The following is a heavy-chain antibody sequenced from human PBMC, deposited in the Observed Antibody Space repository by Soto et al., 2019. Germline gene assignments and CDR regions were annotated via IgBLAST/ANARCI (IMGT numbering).Heavy chain of an antibody. J-gene: IGHJ6*02. CDR2: INHSGST. Sequence: PSETLSLTCSVSGASIHIGGYYWSWIRQPPGKRLEWIGEINHSGSTNYNPSLKSRVTISVDTSKNQFSLKLSSVTAADTAVYYCARVSYYGSGSDYYYYGMDVWGQGTTVTVSS. D-gene: IGHD3-10*01. CDR1: GASIHIGGYY. CDR3: ARVSYYGSGSDYYYYGMDV. V-gene: IGHV4-34*01.